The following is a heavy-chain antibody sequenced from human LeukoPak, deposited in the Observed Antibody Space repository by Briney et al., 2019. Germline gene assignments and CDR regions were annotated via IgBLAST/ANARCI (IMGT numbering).Heavy chain of an antibody. Sequence: ASVKVSCKASGYTFTSYYIHWVRQAPGQGLEWMGIINPSGGSTSYAQKFQGRVTMTRDTSTSTVYMELSSLRSEDTAIYYCAKQEAYDFWSGGYFDPWGQGTLVTVSS. J-gene: IGHJ5*02. CDR1: GYTFTSYY. D-gene: IGHD3-3*01. CDR3: AKQEAYDFWSGGYFDP. V-gene: IGHV1-46*01. CDR2: INPSGGST.